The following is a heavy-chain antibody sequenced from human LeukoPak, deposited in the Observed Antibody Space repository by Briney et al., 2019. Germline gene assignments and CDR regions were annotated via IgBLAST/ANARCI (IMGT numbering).Heavy chain of an antibody. V-gene: IGHV4-38-2*02. CDR3: ARAAAGTGDWIDP. CDR1: GGSISSHY. CDR2: IYHSGST. D-gene: IGHD6-13*01. Sequence: SETLSLTCTVSGGSISSHYWGWIRQPPGKGLEWIGSIYHSGSTYYNPSLKSRVTISVDTSKNQFSLKLSSVTAADTAVYYCARAAAGTGDWIDPWGQGTLVTVSS. J-gene: IGHJ5*02.